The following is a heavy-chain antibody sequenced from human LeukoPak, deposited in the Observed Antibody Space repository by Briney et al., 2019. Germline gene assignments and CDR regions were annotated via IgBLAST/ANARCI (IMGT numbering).Heavy chain of an antibody. CDR3: ARDRASVRAFDI. J-gene: IGHJ3*02. V-gene: IGHV3-48*01. D-gene: IGHD3-22*01. Sequence: GGSLRLSCAASGFTFSSYSMNWDRQAPGKGLEWVSYISSSSTIYYADSVKGRFTISRDNAKNSLYLQMNSLRAEDTAVYYCARDRASVRAFDIWGQGTMVTVSS. CDR2: ISSSSTI. CDR1: GFTFSSYS.